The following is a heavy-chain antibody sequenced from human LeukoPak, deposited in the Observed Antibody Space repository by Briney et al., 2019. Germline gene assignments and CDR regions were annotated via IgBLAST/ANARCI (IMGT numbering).Heavy chain of an antibody. CDR2: IKQDGSEK. Sequence: GGSLRLSCAASGFTFGSYWMSWVRQAPGKGLEWVANIKQDGSEKYYVDSVKGRFTISRDNAKNSLHLQMSSLRAEDTAVYYCARDSANVVGAKSIFDYWGQGALVTVSS. D-gene: IGHD2-15*01. V-gene: IGHV3-7*01. J-gene: IGHJ4*02. CDR1: GFTFGSYW. CDR3: ARDSANVVGAKSIFDY.